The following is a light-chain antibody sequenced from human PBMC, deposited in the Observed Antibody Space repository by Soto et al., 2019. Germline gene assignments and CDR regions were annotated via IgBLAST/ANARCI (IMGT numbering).Light chain of an antibody. V-gene: IGKV1-27*01. CDR3: QRYYNAPFT. Sequence: EIQVTQHPSSLSASVGDRVTITCRASQGIKNYLAWYQQKPGETPKLLIYAASTLESGIPPRFSGSGSGTDFTLTINNLQPEDVATYYCQRYYNAPFTFGGGTKVEIK. CDR2: AAS. J-gene: IGKJ4*01. CDR1: QGIKNY.